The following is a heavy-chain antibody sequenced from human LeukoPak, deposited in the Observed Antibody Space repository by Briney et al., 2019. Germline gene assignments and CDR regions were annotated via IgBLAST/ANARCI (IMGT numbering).Heavy chain of an antibody. CDR2: IYYSGST. J-gene: IGHJ4*02. CDR1: GGSISSYY. CDR3: ARSLPRLYDFWSGPPDY. V-gene: IGHV4-59*01. Sequence: SETLSLTCTVSGGSISSYYWSWIRQPPGKGLEWIGYIYYSGSTNYNPSLKSRVTISVDTSKNQFSLKLSSVTAADTAVYYCARSLPRLYDFWSGPPDYWGQGTLVTVSS. D-gene: IGHD3-3*01.